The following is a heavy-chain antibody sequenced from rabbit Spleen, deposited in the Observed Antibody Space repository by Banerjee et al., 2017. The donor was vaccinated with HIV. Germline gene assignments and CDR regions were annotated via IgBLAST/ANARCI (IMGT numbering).Heavy chain of an antibody. V-gene: IGHV1S40*01. Sequence: QSLEESGGGLVQPAASLTLTCTASGFSFSSSYYMCWVRPAPGKGLEWIACIYAGSSGSTYSATWAKGRFTISKTSSTTVTLQMTSLTVADTATYFCARDAGTSFSTYGMALWGQGTLVTVS. CDR2: IYAGSSGST. D-gene: IGHD8-1*01. J-gene: IGHJ6*01. CDR1: GFSFSSSYY. CDR3: ARDAGTSFSTYGMAL.